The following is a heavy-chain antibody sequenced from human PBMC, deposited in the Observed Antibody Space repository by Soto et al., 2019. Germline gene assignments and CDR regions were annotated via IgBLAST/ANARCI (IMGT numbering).Heavy chain of an antibody. CDR1: GFTLSNYG. CDR2: IWYEGTTK. CDR3: ARDVGSSGSSRWFDT. D-gene: IGHD3-10*01. V-gene: IGHV3-33*01. Sequence: GGSLRLSCVASGFTLSNYGMHWVRQAPGKGLEWIALIWYEGTTKYSTDSMKGRFSISRGQSKSTLYLQVNSLRAEDTATYYCARDVGSSGSSRWFDTWGQGTRVTVSS. J-gene: IGHJ5*02.